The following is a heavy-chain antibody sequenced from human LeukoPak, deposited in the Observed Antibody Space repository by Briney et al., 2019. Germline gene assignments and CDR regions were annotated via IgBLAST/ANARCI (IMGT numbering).Heavy chain of an antibody. CDR1: EYHFTSYW. CDR2: IHPGDSDT. Sequence: GEYLKISCKASEYHFTSYWIGWLRQMPGKGLEWMGIIHPGDSDTRYSPSFQGQVIISADKSINTAYVQWSSLKASDTAMYYCARRRDTAMARYLDLWGRGTLVTVSS. J-gene: IGHJ2*01. CDR3: ARRRDTAMARYLDL. V-gene: IGHV5-51*01. D-gene: IGHD5-18*01.